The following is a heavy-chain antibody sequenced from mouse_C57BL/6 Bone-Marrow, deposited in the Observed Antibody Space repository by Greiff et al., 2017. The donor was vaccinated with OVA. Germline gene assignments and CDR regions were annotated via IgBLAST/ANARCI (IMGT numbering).Heavy chain of an antibody. V-gene: IGHV1-66*01. J-gene: IGHJ4*01. CDR1: GYSFTSYY. CDR2: IYPGSGNT. D-gene: IGHD2-1*01. Sequence: QVQLQQSGPELVKPGASVKISCKASGYSFTSYYIHWVKQRPGQGLEWIGWIYPGSGNTKYHEKFKGKATLTADTSSSTASMQLSSLTSEDSAVYYCAREGLYYGNFYAMDYWGQGTSVTVSS. CDR3: AREGLYYGNFYAMDY.